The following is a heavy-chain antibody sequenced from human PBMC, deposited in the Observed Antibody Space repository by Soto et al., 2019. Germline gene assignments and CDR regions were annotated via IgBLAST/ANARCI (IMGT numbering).Heavy chain of an antibody. CDR1: GYSFTGHY. J-gene: IGHJ3*02. D-gene: IGHD6-19*01. CDR3: AIVAVPGRAFDI. V-gene: IGHV1-2*02. CDR2: IDPDSGGT. Sequence: QVQLVQSGAEVKKPGASVKVSCKASGYSFTGHYMHWLRQAPGQGLEWLGWIDPDSGGTNYEQKSQGRVTMTRDTSISTAYMEMSRLRSDDTAVYYCAIVAVPGRAFDISGQGTMVTVSS.